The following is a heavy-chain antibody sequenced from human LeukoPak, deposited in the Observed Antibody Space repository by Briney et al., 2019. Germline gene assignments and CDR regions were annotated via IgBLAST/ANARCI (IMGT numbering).Heavy chain of an antibody. D-gene: IGHD1-14*01. CDR3: ARRPGN. V-gene: IGHV3-53*01. CDR1: GFAVGRNY. CDR2: IYSGGAI. Sequence: GGSLRLSCVASGFAVGRNYMSWVRQAPGKGLECVSLIYSGGAIRYADSVKGRFTIPRDSSKNTLFLQMNDLTVEDTARYYCARRPGNWGQGILVTVSS. J-gene: IGHJ4*02.